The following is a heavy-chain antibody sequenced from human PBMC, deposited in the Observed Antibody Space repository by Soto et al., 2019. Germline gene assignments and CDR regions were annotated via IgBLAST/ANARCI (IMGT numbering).Heavy chain of an antibody. J-gene: IGHJ3*02. CDR1: GYTFTSYS. D-gene: IGHD3-10*01. Sequence: QVQLVQSGAEVKKPGASVKVSCKASGYTFTSYSFNWVRQAPGQGLEWMGWISGYNGNTKHVQKFQGRVTITADTSTSRAYMELRSLRSDDTAVYYCASGVIGASVRGAFDIWGPGTVVTVS. CDR2: ISGYNGNT. V-gene: IGHV1-18*01. CDR3: ASGVIGASVRGAFDI.